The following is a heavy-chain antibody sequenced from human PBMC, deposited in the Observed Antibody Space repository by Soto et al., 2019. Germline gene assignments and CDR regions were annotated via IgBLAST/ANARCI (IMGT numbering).Heavy chain of an antibody. CDR3: AREGTAKGMDV. D-gene: IGHD5-18*01. V-gene: IGHV1-69*13. J-gene: IGHJ6*02. CDR2: IIPIFGTA. CDR1: GGTFSSYA. Sequence: LVNVSCKASGGTFSSYAISWVRQAPGQGLEWMGGIIPIFGTANYAQKFQGRVTITADESTSTAYMELSSLRSGDTAVYYCAREGTAKGMDVWGQGTTVTVSS.